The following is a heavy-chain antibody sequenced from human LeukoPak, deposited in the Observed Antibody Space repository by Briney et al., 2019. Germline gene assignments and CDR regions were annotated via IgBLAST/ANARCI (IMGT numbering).Heavy chain of an antibody. CDR1: GYTFTCYG. Sequence: ASVKVSCKASGYTFTCYGISWVRQAPGQGLEWMGWISAYNGNTNYAQKLQGRVTMTTDTSTSTAYMELRSLRSDDTAVYYCARAIAVAGNYYYYYYGMDVWGQGTTVTVSS. CDR2: ISAYNGNT. J-gene: IGHJ6*02. V-gene: IGHV1-18*01. CDR3: ARAIAVAGNYYYYYYGMDV. D-gene: IGHD6-19*01.